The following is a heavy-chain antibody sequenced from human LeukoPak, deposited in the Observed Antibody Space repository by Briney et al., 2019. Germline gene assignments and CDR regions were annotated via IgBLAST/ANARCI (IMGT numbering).Heavy chain of an antibody. V-gene: IGHV4-59*08. Sequence: SETLSLTCTVSGGTVSSYYWSWIRQPPGKGLEWLAYIYSSGGTNYNPSLKSRATISLDTSRNQVSLKLTSVTAADTAVYYCARHVWSGRDACDIWGQGTVVTVSS. CDR2: IYSSGGT. D-gene: IGHD2-21*01. CDR3: ARHVWSGRDACDI. J-gene: IGHJ3*02. CDR1: GGTVSSYY.